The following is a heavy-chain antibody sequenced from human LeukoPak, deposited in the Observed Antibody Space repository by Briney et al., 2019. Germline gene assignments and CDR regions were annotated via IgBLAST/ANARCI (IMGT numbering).Heavy chain of an antibody. Sequence: GGSLRLSCAASGFTFSTFGMRWVRQAPGKGLEWVSVISCDGSNTYYADSVKGRFTISRDNSKNTLYLQMNSLRAEDTAVYYCAKDRGAVADYFDYWDQGTLVTVSS. J-gene: IGHJ4*02. CDR3: AKDRGAVADYFDY. V-gene: IGHV3-30*18. CDR2: ISCDGSNT. D-gene: IGHD6-19*01. CDR1: GFTFSTFG.